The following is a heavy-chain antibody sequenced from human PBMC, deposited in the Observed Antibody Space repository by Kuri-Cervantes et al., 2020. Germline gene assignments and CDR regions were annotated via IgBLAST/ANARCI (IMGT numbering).Heavy chain of an antibody. Sequence: SETLSLSCTVSGGSISSSSYYWGWIRQPPGKGLEWIGSIYYSGSTYYNPSLKSRVAISVDTSKNQFSLKLRSVTAADTAVYYCVRSRDMGCGGDCYPVGAFDIWGQGTKVTVSS. J-gene: IGHJ3*02. V-gene: IGHV4-39*07. D-gene: IGHD2-21*02. CDR3: VRSRDMGCGGDCYPVGAFDI. CDR1: GGSISSSSYY. CDR2: IYYSGST.